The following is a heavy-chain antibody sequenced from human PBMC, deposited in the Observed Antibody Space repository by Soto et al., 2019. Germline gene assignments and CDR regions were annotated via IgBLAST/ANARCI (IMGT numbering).Heavy chain of an antibody. J-gene: IGHJ5*02. D-gene: IGHD4-17*01. CDR2: IIPILGIA. CDR1: GGTFSSYT. CDR3: ARDDYGDRKGFDP. Sequence: QVQLVQSGAEVKKPGSSVKVSCKASGGTFSSYTISWVRQAPGQGLEWMGRIIPILGIASYAQKFQVRVTITADKSMSTAYMELSSLRSEDTAVYYCARDDYGDRKGFDPWGQGTLVTVSS. V-gene: IGHV1-69*08.